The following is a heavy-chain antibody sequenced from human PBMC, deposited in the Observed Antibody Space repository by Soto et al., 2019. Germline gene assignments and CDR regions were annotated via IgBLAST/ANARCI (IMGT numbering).Heavy chain of an antibody. J-gene: IGHJ4*02. Sequence: SETLSLTCTVSGGSISSYYWSWIRQPPGRGLEWIGYSYYSGSTNYTPTLKSRVTISVDTSKHQFSLKLSSVTAADTAGYYCAKERVATIDYWGQGTLVSVTS. D-gene: IGHD5-12*01. CDR2: SYYSGST. V-gene: IGHV4-59*01. CDR1: GGSISSYY. CDR3: AKERVATIDY.